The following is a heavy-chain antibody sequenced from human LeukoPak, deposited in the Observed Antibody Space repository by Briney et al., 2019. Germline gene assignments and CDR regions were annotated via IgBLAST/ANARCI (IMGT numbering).Heavy chain of an antibody. CDR3: ARDQSAYCSGGSCPPMYSWFDP. CDR2: IIPILGIA. D-gene: IGHD2-15*01. J-gene: IGHJ5*02. Sequence: SVKVSCKASGYTFTSYGISWVRQAPGQGLEWMGRIIPILGIANYAQKFQGRVTITADKSTSTAYMELSSLRSEDTAVYYCARDQSAYCSGGSCPPMYSWFDPWGQGTLVTVSS. CDR1: GYTFTSYG. V-gene: IGHV1-69*04.